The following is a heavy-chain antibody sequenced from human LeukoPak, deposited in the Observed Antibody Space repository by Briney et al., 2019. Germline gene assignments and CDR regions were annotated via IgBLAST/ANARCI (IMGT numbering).Heavy chain of an antibody. CDR1: GGSFSGYY. J-gene: IGHJ5*02. V-gene: IGHV4-34*01. CDR2: INHSGST. D-gene: IGHD6-13*01. Sequence: PSETLSLTCAVYGGSFSGYYWSWIRQPPGKGLEWIGEINHSGSTNYNPSLKSRVTISVDTSKNQFSLKLSSVTAADTAVYYCARGPLAAAVRNWFDPWGQGTLVTVSS. CDR3: ARGPLAAAVRNWFDP.